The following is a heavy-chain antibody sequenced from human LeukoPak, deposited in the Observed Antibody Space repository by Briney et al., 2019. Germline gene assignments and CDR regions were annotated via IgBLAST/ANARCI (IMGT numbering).Heavy chain of an antibody. D-gene: IGHD3-22*01. CDR2: ISAYNGNT. CDR1: GYTFTSYG. CDR3: ARDLSETYYYDSTTDS. V-gene: IGHV1-18*01. J-gene: IGHJ4*02. Sequence: GASVKVSCKASGYTFTSYGISWVRQAPGQGLEWMGWISAYNGNTNYAQKLQGRVTMTTDTSTSTAYMELRSLRSDDTAVYYCARDLSETYYYDSTTDSWGQGTLVTVSS.